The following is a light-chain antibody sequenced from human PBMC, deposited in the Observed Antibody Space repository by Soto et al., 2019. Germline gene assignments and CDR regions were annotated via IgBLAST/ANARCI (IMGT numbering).Light chain of an antibody. J-gene: IGLJ1*01. V-gene: IGLV2-14*01. Sequence: QSALTQPASVSGSPGQSITISCTGTSGDVGGYNYVSWYQQHPGKAPKLMIYDVSNRPSGVSNRFSGSKSGNTASLTISGLQAEDEADYYCSSYTSSSTPLYGFGTGTKVTVL. CDR1: SGDVGGYNY. CDR3: SSYTSSSTPLYG. CDR2: DVS.